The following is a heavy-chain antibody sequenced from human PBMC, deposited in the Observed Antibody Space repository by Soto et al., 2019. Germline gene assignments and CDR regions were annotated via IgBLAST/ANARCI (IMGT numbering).Heavy chain of an antibody. CDR3: ARGDEIYCTTTSCHRKYFFDY. CDR1: GGSFSAYY. V-gene: IGHV4-34*01. Sequence: QVQLQRWGAGLLKPSETLSLTCAVSGGSFSAYYWSWIRQPPGKGLEWIGETIHSGATNYNPSLTSRVTTSEDTSQNQTSLKLSSVTAADTAVYYCARGDEIYCTTTSCHRKYFFDYWGLGTLVTVSS. D-gene: IGHD2-2*01. CDR2: TIHSGAT. J-gene: IGHJ4*02.